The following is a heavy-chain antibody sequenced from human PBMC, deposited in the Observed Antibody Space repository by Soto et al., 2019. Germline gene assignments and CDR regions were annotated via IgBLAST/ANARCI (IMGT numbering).Heavy chain of an antibody. Sequence: PSETLSLTCTVSGGSIISSSYCWSWIRQPPGKGLEWIGYIYYSGSTNYNPSLKSRVTISVDTSKNQFSLKLSSVTAADTAVYYCARGAWFGELSHLIDYWGQGTLLTVSS. D-gene: IGHD3-10*01. J-gene: IGHJ4*02. CDR3: ARGAWFGELSHLIDY. V-gene: IGHV4-61*01. CDR1: GGSIISSSYC. CDR2: IYYSGST.